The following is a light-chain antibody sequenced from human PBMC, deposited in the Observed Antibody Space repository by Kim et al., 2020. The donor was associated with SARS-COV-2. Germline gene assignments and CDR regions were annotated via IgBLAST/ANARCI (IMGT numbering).Light chain of an antibody. CDR2: AAS. J-gene: IGKJ4*01. Sequence: DIQMTQSPSSLAASVGDRVTIACRASQSISTYLNWYQQKPGKAPKLLIYAASSLQSGVPSRFSGSGSGTDFTLTISSLQPEDFATYYCQQSHTTPLLTCGGGTKVDIK. V-gene: IGKV1-39*01. CDR1: QSISTY. CDR3: QQSHTTPLLT.